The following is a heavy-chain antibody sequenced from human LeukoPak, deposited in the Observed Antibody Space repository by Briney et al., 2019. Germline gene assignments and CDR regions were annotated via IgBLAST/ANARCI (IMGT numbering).Heavy chain of an antibody. D-gene: IGHD3-10*01. CDR3: TTDLIALLWFGELVRDY. J-gene: IGHJ4*02. Sequence: GGSLRLSCAASGFTFDDYTMHWVRQAPGKGLEWVSLISWDGGSTYYADSVKGRFTISRDNSKNSLYLQMNSLKTEDTAVYYCTTDLIALLWFGELVRDYWGQGTLVTVSS. CDR2: ISWDGGST. V-gene: IGHV3-43*01. CDR1: GFTFDDYT.